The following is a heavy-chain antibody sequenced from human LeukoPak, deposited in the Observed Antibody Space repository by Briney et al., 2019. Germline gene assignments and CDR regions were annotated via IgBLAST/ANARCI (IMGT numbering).Heavy chain of an antibody. V-gene: IGHV4-59*08. CDR3: ASGGRLGTDY. Sequence: GSLRLSCAASGFTFSSYWMTWVRQAPGKGLEWIGYIYYSGSTNYNPSLKSRVTISVDTSKNQFSLKLSSVTAADTAVYYCASGGRLGTDYWGQGTLVTVSS. CDR1: GFTFSSYW. CDR2: IYYSGST. J-gene: IGHJ4*02. D-gene: IGHD7-27*01.